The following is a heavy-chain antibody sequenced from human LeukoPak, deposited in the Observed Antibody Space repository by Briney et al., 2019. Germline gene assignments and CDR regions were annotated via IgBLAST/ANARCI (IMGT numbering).Heavy chain of an antibody. J-gene: IGHJ4*02. CDR1: GGSFSGYY. Sequence: SETLSLTCAVYGGSFSGYYWSWIRQPPGKGLEWIGEINHSGSTNYNPSLKSRVTISVDTPKNQFSLKLSSVTAADTAVYYCARGPIRRYCSSTSCYTGFDYWGQGTLVTVSS. CDR2: INHSGST. D-gene: IGHD2-2*02. CDR3: ARGPIRRYCSSTSCYTGFDY. V-gene: IGHV4-34*01.